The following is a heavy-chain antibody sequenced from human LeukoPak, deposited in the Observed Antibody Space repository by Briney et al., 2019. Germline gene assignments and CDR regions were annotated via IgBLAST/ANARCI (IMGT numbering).Heavy chain of an antibody. CDR3: VRWGRGCYDF. D-gene: IGHD2-15*01. J-gene: IGHJ4*02. V-gene: IGHV3-64D*09. Sequence: GGSLRLSCSASGFTFSSYALHWVRQAPRKELEYVSSISPNGSTTYYADSVKGRFTISRDNSKNTVYLQMSSLRAEDTAMYYCVRWGRGCYDFWGQGTLVTVSS. CDR1: GFTFSSYA. CDR2: ISPNGSTT.